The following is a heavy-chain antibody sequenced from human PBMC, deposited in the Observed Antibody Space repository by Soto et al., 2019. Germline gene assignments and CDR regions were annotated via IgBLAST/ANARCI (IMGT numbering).Heavy chain of an antibody. V-gene: IGHV4-34*01. J-gene: IGHJ6*03. CDR1: GGSFSGYY. CDR2: INHSGST. D-gene: IGHD1-26*01. Sequence: SETLSLTCAVYGGSFSGYYWSWIRQPPGKGLEWIGEINHSGSTNYNPSLKSRVTISVDTSKNQFSLKLSSVTAADTAVYYCASTTNYYYYYMDVWGQGTTVTVSS. CDR3: ASTTNYYYYYMDV.